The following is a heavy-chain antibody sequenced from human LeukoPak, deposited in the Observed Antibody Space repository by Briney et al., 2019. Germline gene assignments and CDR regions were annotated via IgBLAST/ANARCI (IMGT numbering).Heavy chain of an antibody. CDR2: ISNSGGNT. CDR1: GFTFSSHA. D-gene: IGHD4-17*01. CDR3: AEDLYGDYDFDY. J-gene: IGHJ4*02. Sequence: PGGSLRLSCAASGFTFSSHAMNWVRQAPGKGLEWVSGISNSGGNTYYADSVKGRFTISRDNSKNTLYLQMNSLRAEDTAVYYCAEDLYGDYDFDYWGQGTLVTVSS. V-gene: IGHV3-23*01.